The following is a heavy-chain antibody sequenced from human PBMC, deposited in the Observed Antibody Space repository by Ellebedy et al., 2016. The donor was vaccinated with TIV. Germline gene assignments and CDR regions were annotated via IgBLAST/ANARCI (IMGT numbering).Heavy chain of an antibody. CDR3: ATVKSGVTIFGVADYGMDV. CDR1: GYTLTELS. CDR2: FDPEDGET. Sequence: AASVKVSCKVSGYTLTELSMHWVRQAPGKGLEWMGGFDPEDGETIYAQKFQGRVTMTEDTSTATAYMELSSLRSEDTAVYYCATVKSGVTIFGVADYGMDVWGQGTTVTVSS. V-gene: IGHV1-24*01. D-gene: IGHD3-3*01. J-gene: IGHJ6*02.